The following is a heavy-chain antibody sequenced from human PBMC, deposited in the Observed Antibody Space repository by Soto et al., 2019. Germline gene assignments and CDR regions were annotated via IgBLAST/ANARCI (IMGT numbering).Heavy chain of an antibody. J-gene: IGHJ6*02. D-gene: IGHD5-12*01. CDR2: ISGSGGST. CDR1: GFTFSSYA. CDR3: AKDVTRLLPYYYYGMDV. V-gene: IGHV3-23*01. Sequence: PVGSLRLSCAASGFTFSSYAMSWVRQARGKGLEWVSAISGSGGSTYYADSVKGRFTISRDNSKNTLYLQMNSLRAEDTAVYYCAKDVTRLLPYYYYGMDVWGQGTTVTVSS.